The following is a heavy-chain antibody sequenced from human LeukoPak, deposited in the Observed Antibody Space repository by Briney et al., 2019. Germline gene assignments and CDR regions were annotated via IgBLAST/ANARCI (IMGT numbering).Heavy chain of an antibody. CDR2: IIPIFGTA. CDR1: GGTFSSYA. CDR3: ARAKRYYDTLTGYPDLDY. J-gene: IGHJ4*02. V-gene: IGHV1-69*05. Sequence: SVKVSCKASGGTFSSYAISWVRQAPGQGLEWMGRIIPIFGTANYAQKFQGRVTITTDESTSTAYMELSSLRSEDTAVYYCARAKRYYDTLTGYPDLDYWGQGTLVTVSS. D-gene: IGHD3-9*01.